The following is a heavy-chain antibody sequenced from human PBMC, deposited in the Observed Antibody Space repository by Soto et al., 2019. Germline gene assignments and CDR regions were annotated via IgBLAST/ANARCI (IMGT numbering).Heavy chain of an antibody. CDR1: GGSISSGGYS. J-gene: IGHJ4*02. Sequence: SETLSLTCAVSGGSISSGGYSWSWIRQHPGKGLEWIGYIYYSGSTYYNPSLKSRVTISVDTSKNQFSLKLSSVTAADTAVYYCARANPYYYDSSGLVPFDYWGQGTLVTVSS. D-gene: IGHD3-22*01. CDR3: ARANPYYYDSSGLVPFDY. V-gene: IGHV4-31*11. CDR2: IYYSGST.